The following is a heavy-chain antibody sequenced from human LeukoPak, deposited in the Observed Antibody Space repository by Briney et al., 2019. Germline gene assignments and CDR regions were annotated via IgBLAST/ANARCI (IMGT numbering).Heavy chain of an antibody. V-gene: IGHV3-74*01. D-gene: IGHD3-22*01. Sequence: GGSLRLSCAASGFTFSNYWMHWVRQAPGKGLVWVSRINSDGRSTKYADSVKGRFTISRDNAKKSLYLQMNSLRAEDTAVYYCARTYYYDSSGYREDWFDPWGQGTLVTVSS. CDR3: ARTYYYDSSGYREDWFDP. J-gene: IGHJ5*02. CDR1: GFTFSNYW. CDR2: INSDGRST.